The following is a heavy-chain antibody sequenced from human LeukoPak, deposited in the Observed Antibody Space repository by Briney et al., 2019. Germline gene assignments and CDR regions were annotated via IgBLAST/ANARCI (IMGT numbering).Heavy chain of an antibody. J-gene: IGHJ4*02. V-gene: IGHV3-64*01. CDR3: ARLRDSRGYYPFDY. CDR2: MSSNGGTT. CDR1: GFTFSSYA. D-gene: IGHD3-22*01. Sequence: GGSLRLSCAASGFTFSSYAMHWVRQAPGKGLEYVSAMSSNGGTTDYANSVKGRFTISRDNSKNTLYLQMGSLRAEDTAVYYCARLRDSRGYYPFDYWGQGTLVTVSS.